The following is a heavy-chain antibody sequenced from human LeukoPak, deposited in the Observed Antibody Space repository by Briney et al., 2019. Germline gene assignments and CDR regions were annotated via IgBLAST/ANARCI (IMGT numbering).Heavy chain of an antibody. CDR1: GFSFSDAW. Sequence: GGSHRLSCAASGFSFSDAWMSWVRQIPGKGLEWVGRIESKTDGGTTDYAAPVKGRSTISRDDSTNTLYLQMNSLKSEDTAVYYCTTYGSGRKFDYWGQGILVTVSS. CDR3: TTYGSGRKFDY. V-gene: IGHV3-15*04. J-gene: IGHJ4*02. D-gene: IGHD3-10*01. CDR2: IESKTDGGTT.